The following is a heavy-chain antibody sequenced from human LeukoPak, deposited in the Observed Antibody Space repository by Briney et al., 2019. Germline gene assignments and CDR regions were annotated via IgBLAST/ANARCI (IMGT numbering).Heavy chain of an antibody. V-gene: IGHV1-69*05. D-gene: IGHD2-2*01. Sequence: SVKVSCKASGGTFSSYAISWVRQAPGQGLEWMGGIIPIFGTANYAQKFQGRVTITTDESTSTAYMELSSLRSEDTAVYYCASSAELGYCSSTSCYAVGFDYWGQGTLVTVSS. CDR3: ASSAELGYCSSTSCYAVGFDY. CDR1: GGTFSSYA. J-gene: IGHJ4*02. CDR2: IIPIFGTA.